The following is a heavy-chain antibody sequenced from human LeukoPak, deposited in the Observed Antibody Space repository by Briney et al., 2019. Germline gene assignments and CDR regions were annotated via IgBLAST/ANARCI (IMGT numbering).Heavy chain of an antibody. CDR3: ARYCTFRTCSGTKFDS. CDR2: ISSSSSYI. CDR1: GFTFSSYS. J-gene: IGHJ4*02. V-gene: IGHV3-21*04. Sequence: GGSLRLSCAASGFTFSSYSMNWVRQAPGKGLEWVSSISSSSSYIYHADSVKGRFTISRDNAKNSLYLQMYSLTAEDTALYYCARYCTFRTCSGTKFDSWGPGTLVTVSS. D-gene: IGHD1-1*01.